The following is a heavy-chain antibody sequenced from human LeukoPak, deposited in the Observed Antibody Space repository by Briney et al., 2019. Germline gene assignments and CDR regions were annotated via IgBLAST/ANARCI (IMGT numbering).Heavy chain of an antibody. D-gene: IGHD1-26*01. CDR1: GFTFSDYY. CDR3: ARDHYSGSPGWYFDY. J-gene: IGHJ4*02. CDR2: ISSSGSTI. V-gene: IGHV3-11*04. Sequence: PGGSLRLSCAASGFTFSDYYMSWIRQAPGKGLEWVSYISSSGSTIYYADSVKGRFTISRDNAKNSLYLQMNSLRAEDTAVYYCARDHYSGSPGWYFDYWGQGTLVTVSS.